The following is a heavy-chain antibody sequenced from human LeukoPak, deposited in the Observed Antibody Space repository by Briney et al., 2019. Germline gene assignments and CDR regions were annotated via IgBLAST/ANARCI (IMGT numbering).Heavy chain of an antibody. J-gene: IGHJ4*02. CDR3: ARDLEAANTYYFDY. V-gene: IGHV3-66*01. CDR2: ISSAGTT. Sequence: GGSLRLSCAASGFTVSSSYMSWVRQAPGQGLEWVSIISSAGTTYYADSVKGRFTISRDNSKNTVYLQVNSLRDEDTAVYYYARDLEAANTYYFDYWGQGTMVTVSS. CDR1: GFTVSSSY. D-gene: IGHD6-13*01.